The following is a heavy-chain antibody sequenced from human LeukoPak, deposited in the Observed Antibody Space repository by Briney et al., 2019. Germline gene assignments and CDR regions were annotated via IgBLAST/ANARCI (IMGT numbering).Heavy chain of an antibody. CDR2: ISGSGVST. CDR1: GFTFSTYA. V-gene: IGHV3-23*01. CDR3: AKGATTVTKGRYYFDY. Sequence: PGGSLRLSCAASGFTFSTYAMSWVRQAPGKGLQWVSAISGSGVSTYYADSVKGRFTISRDSSKNTVYLQMNSLRAEDTAVYYCAKGATTVTKGRYYFDYWGQGTLVTVSS. D-gene: IGHD4-11*01. J-gene: IGHJ4*02.